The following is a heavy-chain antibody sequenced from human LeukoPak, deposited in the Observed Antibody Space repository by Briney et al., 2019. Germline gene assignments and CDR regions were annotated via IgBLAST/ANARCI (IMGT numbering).Heavy chain of an antibody. CDR2: ISSSGSTI. CDR1: GFTFSSYE. Sequence: GGSPRLSCAASGFTFSSYEMNWVRQAPGKGLEWVSYISSSGSTIYYADSVKGRFTISRDNAKNSLYLQMNSLRAEDTAVYYCARDEDDYVWGSYRDPAPYWGQGTLVTVSS. J-gene: IGHJ4*02. CDR3: ARDEDDYVWGSYRDPAPY. D-gene: IGHD3-16*02. V-gene: IGHV3-48*03.